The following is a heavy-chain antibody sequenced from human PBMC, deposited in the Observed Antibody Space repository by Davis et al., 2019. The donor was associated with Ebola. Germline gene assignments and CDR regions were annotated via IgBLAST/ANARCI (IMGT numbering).Heavy chain of an antibody. J-gene: IGHJ4*02. V-gene: IGHV3-7*01. Sequence: GESLKISCAASGFTFSSYWMSWVRQAPGKGLEWVANIRQDGTEKYYVGSVEGRFAISRDNAKSSLYLQMNSLRADDTAMYYCAREGGGAWGYWGQGTLVTVSS. D-gene: IGHD2-15*01. CDR1: GFTFSSYW. CDR3: AREGGGAWGY. CDR2: IRQDGTEK.